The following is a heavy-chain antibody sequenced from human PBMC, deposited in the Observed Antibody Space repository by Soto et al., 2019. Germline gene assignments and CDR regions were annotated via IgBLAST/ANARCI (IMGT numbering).Heavy chain of an antibody. CDR2: IYPGDSDT. Sequence: GESLKISCKGSGYSFTSYWIGWVRQMPGKGLEWMGIIYPGDSDTRYSPSFQGQVTISADKSISTAYLQWSSLKASDTAMYYCARRGPLITGTTNYYYCMGVWGQGTTVTVSS. J-gene: IGHJ6*02. CDR3: ARRGPLITGTTNYYYCMGV. CDR1: GYSFTSYW. D-gene: IGHD1-7*01. V-gene: IGHV5-51*01.